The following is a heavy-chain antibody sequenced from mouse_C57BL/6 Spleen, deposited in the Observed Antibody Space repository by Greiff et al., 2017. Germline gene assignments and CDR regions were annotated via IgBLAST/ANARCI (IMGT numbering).Heavy chain of an antibody. J-gene: IGHJ3*01. CDR3: AREGYCGSGAY. CDR1: GYSFTHYH. CDR2: IKPNYGNT. V-gene: IGHV1-39*01. D-gene: IGHD1-1*01. Sequence: QLQQSGPELVKPGASVKISCQASGYSFTHYHMNWVKQSNVTSLELIGVIKPNYGNTNYKQKFKGKATLTVDKSSSTAYMQLNSLTSEDSAVYYCAREGYCGSGAYWGQGTLVTVSA.